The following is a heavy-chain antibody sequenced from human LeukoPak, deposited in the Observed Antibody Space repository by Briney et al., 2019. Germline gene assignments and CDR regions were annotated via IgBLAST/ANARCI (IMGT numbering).Heavy chain of an antibody. CDR3: ARATRIAAASGWFDP. D-gene: IGHD6-13*01. Sequence: PSETLSLTCAVYGGSFSGYYWSWIRQPPEKGLEWIGEINHSGSTNYNPSLKSRVTISVDTSKNQFSLKLSSVTAADTAVYYCARATRIAAASGWFDPWGQGTLVTVSS. V-gene: IGHV4-34*01. CDR1: GGSFSGYY. CDR2: INHSGST. J-gene: IGHJ5*02.